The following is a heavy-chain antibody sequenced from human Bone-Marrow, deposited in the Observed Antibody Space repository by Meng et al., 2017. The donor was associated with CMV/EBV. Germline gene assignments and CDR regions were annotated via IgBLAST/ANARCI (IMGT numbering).Heavy chain of an antibody. J-gene: IGHJ4*02. V-gene: IGHV3-48*03. D-gene: IGHD2-2*01. Sequence: LKISCAASRFTFSSYEMNWVRQAPGKGLEWVSYISSSGLTIYYADSVRGRFTISRDNAKNSLYLQMNSLRAEDTAVYYCARDYALGYCSSTSCYARYYFDYWGQGTRVTVSS. CDR1: RFTFSSYE. CDR2: ISSSGLTI. CDR3: ARDYALGYCSSTSCYARYYFDY.